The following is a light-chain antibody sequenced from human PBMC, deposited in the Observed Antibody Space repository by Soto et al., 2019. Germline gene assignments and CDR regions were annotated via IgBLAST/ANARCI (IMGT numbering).Light chain of an antibody. Sequence: QSVLTQPASVSGSPGQSITISCTGTSSDVGGYNYVSWYQQHPGKAPKLMIYEVNNRPSGVSSRFSGSKSGNTASLTISGLQAEDEADYYCSSYAGSSNVFGTGTKVTVL. CDR1: SSDVGGYNY. J-gene: IGLJ1*01. V-gene: IGLV2-14*01. CDR2: EVN. CDR3: SSYAGSSNV.